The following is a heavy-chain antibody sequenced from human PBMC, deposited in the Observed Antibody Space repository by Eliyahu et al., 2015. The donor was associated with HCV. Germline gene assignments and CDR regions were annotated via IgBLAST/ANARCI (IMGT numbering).Heavy chain of an antibody. V-gene: IGHV3-23*01. J-gene: IGHJ4*02. CDR1: GFTFKLYV. CDR2: ISGGGGGT. Sequence: EVRLLESGGGLVQPGGSLRLSCVASGFTFKLYVMTWVRQAPGKGLEWVSVISGGGGGTYYADSVKGRFAISRDNSKNTLYLQMNSLRAEDTAVYYCAKTTGYNYAYDYWGRGTLVTVSS. D-gene: IGHD5-18*01. CDR3: AKTTGYNYAYDY.